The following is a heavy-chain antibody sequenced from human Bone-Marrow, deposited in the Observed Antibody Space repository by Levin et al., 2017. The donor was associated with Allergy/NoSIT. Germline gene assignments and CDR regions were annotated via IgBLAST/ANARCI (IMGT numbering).Heavy chain of an antibody. V-gene: IGHV3-23*01. CDR2: ISGNDERT. J-gene: IGHJ6*02. CDR3: TKSGGYYYYHGMDV. D-gene: IGHD2-15*01. Sequence: GGSLRLSCAASGFSFTNYAMTWVRQTAGKELEWVATISGNDERTLYADSVKGRFTVSRDSSKSTLYLEMNNLRVDDTALYYCTKSGGYYYYHGMDVWGQGTTVTVS. CDR1: GFSFTNYA.